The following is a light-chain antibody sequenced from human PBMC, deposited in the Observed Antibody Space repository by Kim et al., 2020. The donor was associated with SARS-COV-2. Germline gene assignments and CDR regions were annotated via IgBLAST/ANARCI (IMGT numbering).Light chain of an antibody. Sequence: PGKTARINCGGNNIGSNSVHWYQQKTGQAPVVVIDYDSDRPSGIPERFSGSKSGNTATLTVSRVEAGDEADYYCQVWDSISDHVVFGGGTQLTVL. CDR1: NIGSNS. J-gene: IGLJ2*01. V-gene: IGLV3-21*04. CDR2: YDS. CDR3: QVWDSISDHVV.